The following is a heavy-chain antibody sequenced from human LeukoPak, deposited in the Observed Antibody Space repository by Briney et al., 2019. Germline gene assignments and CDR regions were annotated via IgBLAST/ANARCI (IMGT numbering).Heavy chain of an antibody. V-gene: IGHV1-2*02. D-gene: IGHD1-26*01. Sequence: RASVKVSCKASGYTFTGYYMHWVRQAPGQGIEWMGWINANSGGTNYARKFQGRVTMTRDTSISTAYMELSRLRSDDTAVYYCARISRVGATGHYYYMDVWGKGTTVTVSS. CDR3: ARISRVGATGHYYYMDV. J-gene: IGHJ6*03. CDR1: GYTFTGYY. CDR2: INANSGGT.